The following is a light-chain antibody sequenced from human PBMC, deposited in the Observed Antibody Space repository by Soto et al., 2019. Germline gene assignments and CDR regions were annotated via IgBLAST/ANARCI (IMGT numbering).Light chain of an antibody. CDR2: EVS. CDR3: SSYTSSIL. CDR1: SSDVGTYNL. Sequence: QSALTQPASVSGSPGQSITISCTGTSSDVGTYNLVSWYQQHPGKAPKLMIYEVSKWPSGVSNRFSGSKSGNTASLTISGLQAEDEADYYCSSYTSSILFGGGTKLTVL. J-gene: IGLJ2*01. V-gene: IGLV2-14*02.